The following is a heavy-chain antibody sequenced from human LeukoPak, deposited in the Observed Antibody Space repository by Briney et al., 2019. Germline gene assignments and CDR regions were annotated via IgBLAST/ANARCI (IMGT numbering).Heavy chain of an antibody. J-gene: IGHJ5*02. CDR2: IIPIFGTA. Sequence: SVKVSCKASGGTLSSYAISWVRQAPGQGLEWMGGIIPIFGTANYAQKFQGRVTITTDESTSTAYMELSSLRSEDTAVYYCARDLGYYDSSGYHIRNWFDPWGQGTLVTVSS. CDR3: ARDLGYYDSSGYHIRNWFDP. V-gene: IGHV1-69*05. CDR1: GGTLSSYA. D-gene: IGHD3-22*01.